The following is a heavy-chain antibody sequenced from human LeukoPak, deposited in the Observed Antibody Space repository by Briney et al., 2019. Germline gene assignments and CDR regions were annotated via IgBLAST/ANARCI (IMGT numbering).Heavy chain of an antibody. CDR1: GYTFTGYY. CDR3: ARDGDGGYDFWSGYTYNWFDP. CDR2: INPNSGGT. J-gene: IGHJ5*02. Sequence: ASVKVSCKASGYTFTGYYMHWVRQAPGQGLEWMGWINPNSGGTNYAQKFQGRVTMTRDTSISTAYMELSRLRSDDTAVYYCARDGDGGYDFWSGYTYNWFDPWGQGTLVTVSS. D-gene: IGHD3-3*01. V-gene: IGHV1-2*02.